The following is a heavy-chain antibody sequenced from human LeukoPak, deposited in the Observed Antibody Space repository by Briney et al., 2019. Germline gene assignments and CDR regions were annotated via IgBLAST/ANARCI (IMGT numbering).Heavy chain of an antibody. CDR3: ARDQWFGELMSYYYMDV. J-gene: IGHJ6*03. D-gene: IGHD3-10*01. Sequence: GGSLRLSCAVSGFIVSSNYMSWVRQAPGKGLEWVSVLYSGGRTEYADSVKGRFTISRDNSKNTLYLQMNSLRAEDTAVYYCARDQWFGELMSYYYMDVWGKGTTVTVSS. CDR2: LYSGGRT. V-gene: IGHV3-66*01. CDR1: GFIVSSNY.